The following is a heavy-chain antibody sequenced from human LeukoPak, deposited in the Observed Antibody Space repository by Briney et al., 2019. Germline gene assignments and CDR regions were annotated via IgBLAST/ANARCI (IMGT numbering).Heavy chain of an antibody. CDR3: ARGSVGGYCSSTSCNRWANWFDP. CDR1: GFTFSSYA. D-gene: IGHD2-2*01. V-gene: IGHV3-30-3*01. CDR2: ISYDGSNK. J-gene: IGHJ5*02. Sequence: GGSLRLSCAASGFTFSSYAMHWVRQAQGKGLEWVAVISYDGSNKYYADSVKGRFTISRDNSKNTLYLQMNSLRAEDTAVYYCARGSVGGYCSSTSCNRWANWFDPWGQGTLVTVSS.